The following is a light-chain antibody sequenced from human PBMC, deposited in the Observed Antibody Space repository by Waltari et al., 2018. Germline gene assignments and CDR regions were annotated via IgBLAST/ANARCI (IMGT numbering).Light chain of an antibody. J-gene: IGLJ3*02. CDR2: NNN. V-gene: IGLV1-44*01. CDR3: ATWDDSLKGVV. CDR1: NSNIGRNN. Sequence: QSVVTQPPSASETPGQRVTISCRGRNSNIGRNNVPWYQQPPGTAPKLLIYNNNQRPSGFPDRVSGSKSGTSASLAISGLQSEDEADYFCATWDDSLKGVVFGGGTKLTVL.